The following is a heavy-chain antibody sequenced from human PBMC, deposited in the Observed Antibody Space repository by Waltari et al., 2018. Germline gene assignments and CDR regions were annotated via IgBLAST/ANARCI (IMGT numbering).Heavy chain of an antibody. Sequence: EVQLVESGGGLVQPGGSLRLSCAASGCIFSGHWMSWVRPAPGKWLGWVAHINQYGGYKSYVHSVNGRFPTSSANAKNALYLQMSSLRVEDTAVYYCARDRVLYGSQLEGLDYWRQGTLVTVSS. CDR2: INQYGGYK. D-gene: IGHD1-1*01. J-gene: IGHJ4*02. CDR3: ARDRVLYGSQLEGLDY. V-gene: IGHV3-7*01. CDR1: GCIFSGHW.